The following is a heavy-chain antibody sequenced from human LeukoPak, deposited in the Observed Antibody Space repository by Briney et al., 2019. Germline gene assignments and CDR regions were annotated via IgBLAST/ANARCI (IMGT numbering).Heavy chain of an antibody. V-gene: IGHV4-39*07. Sequence: SETLTLTCTVSGGSISSSSYYWGWIRQPPGKGLEWIGSIYYSGSTNYNPSLKSRVTISVDTSKNQFSLKLSSVTAADTAVYYCARGRLTYYYDSSGYYFISQNDAFDIWGQGTMVTVSS. CDR1: GGSISSSSYY. CDR3: ARGRLTYYYDSSGYYFISQNDAFDI. D-gene: IGHD3-22*01. J-gene: IGHJ3*02. CDR2: IYYSGST.